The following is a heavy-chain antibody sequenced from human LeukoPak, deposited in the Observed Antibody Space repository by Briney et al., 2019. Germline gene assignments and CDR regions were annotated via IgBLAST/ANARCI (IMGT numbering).Heavy chain of an antibody. CDR3: ARGIVVVPAAIGGRRDWFDP. D-gene: IGHD2-2*01. J-gene: IGHJ5*02. CDR2: MNPNSGNT. V-gene: IGHV1-8*01. CDR1: GYTSTSYG. Sequence: EASVKVSWKASGYTSTSYGINWVRQATGQGLEWMGWMNPNSGNTGYAQKYQGRVTMTRNTSISTAYMELSSLRSEDTAVYYCARGIVVVPAAIGGRRDWFDPWGQGTLVTVSS.